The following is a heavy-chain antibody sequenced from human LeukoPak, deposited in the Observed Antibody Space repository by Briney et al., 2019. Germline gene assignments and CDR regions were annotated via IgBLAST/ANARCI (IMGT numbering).Heavy chain of an antibody. CDR2: ITNSGRST. CDR1: GFTFSSNA. J-gene: IGHJ4*02. D-gene: IGHD4/OR15-4a*01. V-gene: IGHV3-23*01. Sequence: GGSLRLSCAASGFTFSSNAMSWVRQAPGKGLEWVSGITNSGRSTYYADSVKGRFTVSRDNSNNTLYLQVNSLRAEDTAIYYCAKERDYGPADYWGQGTLVTVSS. CDR3: AKERDYGPADY.